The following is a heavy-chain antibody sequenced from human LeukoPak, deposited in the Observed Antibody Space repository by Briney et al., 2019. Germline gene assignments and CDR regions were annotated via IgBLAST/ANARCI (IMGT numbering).Heavy chain of an antibody. CDR2: ISGSGNNT. J-gene: IGHJ4*02. CDR1: GFTYSSYA. D-gene: IGHD5-18*01. CDR3: AKGSGYTYGYPGY. Sequence: PGGSLRLSCAASGFTYSSYAMSWVRQAPGKGLEWVSAISGSGNNTYYADSVKGRFTISRDTSKNTLYLQMNSLRAEDTAVYYCAKGSGYTYGYPGYRGQGTLVTVSS. V-gene: IGHV3-23*01.